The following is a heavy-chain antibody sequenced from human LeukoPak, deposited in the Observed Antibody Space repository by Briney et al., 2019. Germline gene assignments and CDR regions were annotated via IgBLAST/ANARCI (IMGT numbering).Heavy chain of an antibody. CDR3: AKGVVTATNWYFDL. D-gene: IGHD2-21*02. V-gene: IGHV3-43*01. J-gene: IGHJ2*01. CDR1: GFTFDDYM. Sequence: PGGSLRLSCAASGFTFDDYMMHWVRQAPGKGLEWVSLISWDGDTTDYADSVKGRFTISRDNNKNSLYLQMHSLRTEDTAFYYCAKGVVTATNWYFDLWGRGTLVTVSS. CDR2: ISWDGDTT.